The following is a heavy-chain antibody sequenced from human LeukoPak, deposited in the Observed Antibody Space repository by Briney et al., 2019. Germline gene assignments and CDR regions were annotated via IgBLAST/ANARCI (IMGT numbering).Heavy chain of an antibody. J-gene: IGHJ4*02. CDR2: ISWNSGSI. CDR3: AKDIGQWLGKYYFDY. D-gene: IGHD6-19*01. CDR1: GFTFDDYA. Sequence: GRSLRLSCAASGFTFDDYAMHWDRQAPGKGLEWVSGISWNSGSIGYADSVKGRFTISRDNAKNSLYLQMNSLRAEDTALYYCAKDIGQWLGKYYFDYWGQGTLVTVSS. V-gene: IGHV3-9*01.